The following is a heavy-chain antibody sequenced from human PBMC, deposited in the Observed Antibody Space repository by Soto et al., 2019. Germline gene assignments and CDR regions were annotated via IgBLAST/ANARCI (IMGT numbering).Heavy chain of an antibody. Sequence: QVQLQESGPGLVKPSETLSLTCTVSGGSISSYYWSWIRQPPGKGLEWIGYIYYSGSTNYNPSLKSRVTISVDTSKNQFSLKLSSVTAADTAVYYCARRWGSAAVYWGQGTLVTVSS. D-gene: IGHD2-15*01. J-gene: IGHJ4*02. V-gene: IGHV4-59*08. CDR2: IYYSGST. CDR1: GGSISSYY. CDR3: ARRWGSAAVY.